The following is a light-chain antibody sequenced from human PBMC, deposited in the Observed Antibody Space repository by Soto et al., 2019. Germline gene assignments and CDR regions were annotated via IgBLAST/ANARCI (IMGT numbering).Light chain of an antibody. V-gene: IGLV8-61*01. CDR2: GTN. J-gene: IGLJ1*01. CDR3: LLYMGGGVSV. Sequence: QTVVTQEPSFSVSPGGTVTLTCGLSSGSVSTTFYPSWYQQTPGQAPRTLIYGTNTRSSGVPDRFSGSILGSKAALTITGAQADDESDYYCLLYMGGGVSVFGTGTKRTVL. CDR1: SGSVSTTFY.